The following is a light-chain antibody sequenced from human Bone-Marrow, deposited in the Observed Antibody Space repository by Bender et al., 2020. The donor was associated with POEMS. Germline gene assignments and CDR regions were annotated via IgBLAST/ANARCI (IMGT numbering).Light chain of an antibody. J-gene: IGLJ2*01. V-gene: IGLV2-23*02. Sequence: QSALTQPASVSGSPGQSITISCTGTSSDVGSYNLVSWYQQHPGKAPTLMIYEVNKRPSGVSNRFSGSKSGNTASLTISGLQAEDEADYYCSSYAGSNNLVFGGGTKLTVL. CDR3: SSYAGSNNLV. CDR1: SSDVGSYNL. CDR2: EVN.